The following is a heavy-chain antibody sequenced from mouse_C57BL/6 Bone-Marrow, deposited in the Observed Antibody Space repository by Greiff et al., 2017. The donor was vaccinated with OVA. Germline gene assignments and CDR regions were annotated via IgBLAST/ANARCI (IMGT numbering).Heavy chain of an antibody. CDR2: ISNGGGST. CDR3: ARSLGAWFAY. Sequence: EVKLMESGGGLVQPGVSLKLSCAASGFTFSDYYMYWVRQTPEKRLEWVAYISNGGGSTYYPYTVKGRFTISRDNAKKTLYLQMTRLKCEDTAMFYCARSLGAWFAYWGQGTLVTV. CDR1: GFTFSDYY. V-gene: IGHV5-12*01. D-gene: IGHD4-1*01. J-gene: IGHJ3*01.